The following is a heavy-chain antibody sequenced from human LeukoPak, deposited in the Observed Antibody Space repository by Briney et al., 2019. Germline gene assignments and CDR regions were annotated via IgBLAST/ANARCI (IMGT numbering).Heavy chain of an antibody. CDR2: MSGSGRNT. D-gene: IGHD3-10*01. J-gene: IGHJ5*01. CDR3: AKAATYFYGSVTYDWFES. CDR1: GLIFNNYA. Sequence: GGSLRLSCAASGLIFNNYALSWVRQTPGKGLECVSAMSGSGRNTFYADSVEGLFTISRDNGKRKINMQMNSLRVDDTAIYYCAKAATYFYGSVTYDWFESWGQGTLVTVSS. V-gene: IGHV3-23*01.